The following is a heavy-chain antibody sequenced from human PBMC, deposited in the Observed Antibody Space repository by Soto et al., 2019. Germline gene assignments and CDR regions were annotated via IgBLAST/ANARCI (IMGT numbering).Heavy chain of an antibody. Sequence: EVQLVESGGGLVKPGGSLRLSCAASGFTFSNAWMSWVRQAPGKGLEWVGRIKSKTDGGTTDYAAPVKGRFTISRDDSKNTLYLQINSLKTDDTAVSDCTALGGRYYDILTGYYATRGRGAFDIWGHGTMVTVSS. CDR2: IKSKTDGGTT. CDR1: GFTFSNAW. D-gene: IGHD3-9*01. CDR3: TALGGRYYDILTGYYATRGRGAFDI. V-gene: IGHV3-15*01. J-gene: IGHJ3*02.